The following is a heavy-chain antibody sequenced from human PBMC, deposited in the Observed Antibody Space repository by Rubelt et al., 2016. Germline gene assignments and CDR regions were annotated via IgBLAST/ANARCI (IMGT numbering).Heavy chain of an antibody. D-gene: IGHD5-24*01. V-gene: IGHV2-5*02. CDR2: IYWDDDT. CDR3: AHKRDHYYYGMDV. CDR1: GFSLTTSGVG. J-gene: IGHJ6*02. Sequence: QITLKESGPMLVKPTQTLTLTCTFSGFSLTTSGVGVGWIRQPPGKALDWLARIYWDDDTRYSPSLKSRPTIPKDTSQNQVVLRMTNTDPVDTATYYCAHKRDHYYYGMDVWGQGTTVTVSS.